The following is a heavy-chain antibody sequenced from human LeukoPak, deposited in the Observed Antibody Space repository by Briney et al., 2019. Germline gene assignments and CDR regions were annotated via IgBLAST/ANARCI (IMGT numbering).Heavy chain of an antibody. D-gene: IGHD1-20*01. CDR1: GFTFSSYG. CDR3: AKITGAVRTHSGGRRADY. J-gene: IGHJ4*02. CDR2: IRYDGSNK. Sequence: PGGSLRLSCGASGFTFSSYGMHWVRQAPGKGLEWVAFIRYDGSNKYYADSVKGRFTISRDNSKNTLYLQMNSLRAEDTAVYYCAKITGAVRTHSGGRRADYWGQGTLVTVSS. V-gene: IGHV3-30*02.